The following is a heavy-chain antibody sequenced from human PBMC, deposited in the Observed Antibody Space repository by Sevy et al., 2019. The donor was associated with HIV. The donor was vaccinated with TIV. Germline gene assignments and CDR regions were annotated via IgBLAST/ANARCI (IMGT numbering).Heavy chain of an antibody. D-gene: IGHD3-9*01. V-gene: IGHV1-18*01. CDR1: GYTFTSYG. CDR3: ARSADYDILTGYTDDRRLDY. Sequence: ASVKVSCKASGYTFTSYGISWVRQAPGQGLEWMGWISAYNGNTNYAQKLQGRVTMTTDTSTSTAYMELRSLRSDDTAVYYCARSADYDILTGYTDDRRLDYWGPGTLVTVSS. J-gene: IGHJ4*02. CDR2: ISAYNGNT.